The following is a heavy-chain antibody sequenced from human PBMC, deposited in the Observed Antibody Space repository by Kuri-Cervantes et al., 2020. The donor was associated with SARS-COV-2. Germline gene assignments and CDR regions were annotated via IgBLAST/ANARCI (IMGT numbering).Heavy chain of an antibody. Sequence: GGSLRLSCAASGFTFSSYAMSWVRQAPGKGLEWVSAIRGGGYTTYYADSVKGRFTISRDNFKNTLYLQMNNLRAEDTAVYYCAKDLGRPNWFDPWGQGTLVTVSS. J-gene: IGHJ5*02. V-gene: IGHV3-23*01. CDR3: AKDLGRPNWFDP. CDR2: IRGGGYTT. CDR1: GFTFSSYA.